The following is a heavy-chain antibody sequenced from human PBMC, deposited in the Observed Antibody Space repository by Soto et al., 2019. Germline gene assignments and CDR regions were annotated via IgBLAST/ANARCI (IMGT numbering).Heavy chain of an antibody. CDR3: AAETGADTFDY. J-gene: IGHJ4*02. V-gene: IGHV1-2*02. CDR1: GYNFNDYF. CDR2: IRPKSGET. Sequence: QVQLVQSGAEVEEPGASVKVSCKASGYNFNDYFMHWMRQAPGQGLAWMGWIRPKSGETKYAQKFQGRVTMTSDTSISTAYMQLTMVTSDDTAVYFCAAETGADTFDYWGQGTLVTVST. D-gene: IGHD1-1*01.